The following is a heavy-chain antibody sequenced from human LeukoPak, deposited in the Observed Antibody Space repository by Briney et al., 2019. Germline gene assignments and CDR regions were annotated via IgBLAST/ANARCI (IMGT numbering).Heavy chain of an antibody. V-gene: IGHV1-8*02. CDR3: ARGYGVPYVYYYYGMDV. CDR1: GGTFSSYA. CDR2: MNPNSGNT. D-gene: IGHD3-16*01. Sequence: ASVKVSCKASGGTFSSYAINWVRQATGQGLEWMGWMNPNSGNTGYAQKFQGRVTMTRNTSISTAYMELSSLRSEDTAVYYCARGYGVPYVYYYYGMDVWGQGTTVTVSS. J-gene: IGHJ6*02.